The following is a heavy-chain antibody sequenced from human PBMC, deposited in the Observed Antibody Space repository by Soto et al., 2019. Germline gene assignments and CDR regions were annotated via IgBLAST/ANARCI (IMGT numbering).Heavy chain of an antibody. Sequence: PGGSLRLSCAASGFTFSSYAMSWARQAPGKGLEWVSAISGSGGSTYYADSVKGRFTISRDNSKNTLYLQMNSLRAEDTAVYYCAKESHYDSSGYYYVPAFDIWGQGTMVTVSS. CDR2: ISGSGGST. V-gene: IGHV3-23*01. CDR1: GFTFSSYA. D-gene: IGHD3-22*01. CDR3: AKESHYDSSGYYYVPAFDI. J-gene: IGHJ3*02.